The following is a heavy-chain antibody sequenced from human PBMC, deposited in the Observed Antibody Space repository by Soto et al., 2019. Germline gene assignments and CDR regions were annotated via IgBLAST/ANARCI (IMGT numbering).Heavy chain of an antibody. CDR2: IYYSGST. CDR1: GGSISSYY. D-gene: IGHD3-10*01. V-gene: IGHV4-59*01. CDR3: ARGYYYGSGSLPYYYGMDV. Sequence: ETLSLTCTVSGGSISSYYWSWIRQPPGKGLEWIGYIYYSGSTNYNPSLKSRVTISVDTSKNQFSLKLSSVTAADTAVYYYARGYYYGSGSLPYYYGMDVWGQGTTVTVSS. J-gene: IGHJ6*02.